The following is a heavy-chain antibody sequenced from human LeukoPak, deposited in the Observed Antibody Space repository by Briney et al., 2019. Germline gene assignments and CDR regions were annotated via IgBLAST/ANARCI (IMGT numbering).Heavy chain of an antibody. V-gene: IGHV1-69*04. D-gene: IGHD3-22*01. CDR3: ARDGYYDSSGGDYYYYYGMDV. Sequence: ASVKVSCKASGGTFSSYAISWVRQAPGQGLEWMGRIIPILGIANYAQKFQGRVTITADKSTSTAYMELSSLRSEDTAVCYCARDGYYDSSGGDYYYYYGMDVWGQGTTVTVSS. CDR2: IIPILGIA. CDR1: GGTFSSYA. J-gene: IGHJ6*02.